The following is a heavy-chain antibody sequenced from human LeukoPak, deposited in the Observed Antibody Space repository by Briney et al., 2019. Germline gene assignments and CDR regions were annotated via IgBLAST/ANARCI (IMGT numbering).Heavy chain of an antibody. J-gene: IGHJ4*02. CDR1: GFTFSSYA. V-gene: IGHV3-23*01. CDR2: ISGSGGST. Sequence: GGPLRLSCAASGFTFSSYAMSWIRQAPGKGLEWVSAISGSGGSTYYADSVKGRFTISRDNSKNTLYLQMNSLRAEDTAVYYCARDNTSPPSYFDYWGQGTLVTVSS. CDR3: ARDNTSPPSYFDY. D-gene: IGHD2/OR15-2a*01.